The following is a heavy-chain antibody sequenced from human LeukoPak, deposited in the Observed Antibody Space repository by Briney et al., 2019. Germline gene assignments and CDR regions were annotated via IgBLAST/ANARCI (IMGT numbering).Heavy chain of an antibody. J-gene: IGHJ3*02. D-gene: IGHD2-2*01. V-gene: IGHV3-9*01. CDR1: GFTFDDYA. CDR2: ISWNSGSI. CDR3: ARGNAVVVPAARDAFDI. Sequence: PGGSLRLSCAASGFTFDDYAMHWVRQAPGKGLEWVSGISWNSGSIGYADSVKGRFTISRDNSKNTLYLQMNSLRAEDTAVYYCARGNAVVVPAARDAFDIWGQGTMVTVSS.